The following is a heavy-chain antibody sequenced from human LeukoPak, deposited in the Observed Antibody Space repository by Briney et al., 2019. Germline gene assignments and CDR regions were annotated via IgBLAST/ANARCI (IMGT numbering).Heavy chain of an antibody. CDR2: ISAYNGNT. Sequence: AAVKVSCMHSGYTFTSSGISRVPQAPGQRLEWRGWISAYNGNTNYAQNLQGRVTMTTDTSTRTAYMELRSLRSDDTAVYYCAISMPPTWIAAADPWCFDYWGQGTLVTVSS. CDR1: GYTFTSSG. CDR3: AISMPPTWIAAADPWCFDY. V-gene: IGHV1-18*04. J-gene: IGHJ4*02. D-gene: IGHD6-13*01.